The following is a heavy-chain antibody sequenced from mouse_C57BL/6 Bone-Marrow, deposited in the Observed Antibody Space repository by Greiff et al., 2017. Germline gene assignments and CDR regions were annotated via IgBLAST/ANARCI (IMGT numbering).Heavy chain of an antibody. D-gene: IGHD2-3*01. Sequence: QVQLQQSGAELVRPGASVTLSCKASGYTFTDYEMHWVKQTPVHGLEWIGAIDPEPGGTAYNQKFKGKAILTADKSSSTAYMELRSLTSEDSAVYYCTRYEDYWGQGTSVTVSS. CDR1: GYTFTDYE. CDR2: IDPEPGGT. V-gene: IGHV1-15*01. CDR3: TRYEDY. J-gene: IGHJ4*01.